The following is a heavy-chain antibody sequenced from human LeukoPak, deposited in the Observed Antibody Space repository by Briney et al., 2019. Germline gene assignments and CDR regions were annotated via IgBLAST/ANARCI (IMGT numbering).Heavy chain of an antibody. J-gene: IGHJ6*02. V-gene: IGHV1-18*01. CDR3: ARDRWGDYYYYYGMDV. CDR2: ISAYNGNT. CDR1: GYTFTSYG. D-gene: IGHD4-23*01. Sequence: ASVKVSCKASGYTFTSYGISWVRQAPGRGLEWMGWISAYNGNTNYAQKLQGRVTMTTDTSTSTAYMELRSLRSDDTAVYYCARDRWGDYYYYYGMDVWGQGTTVTVSS.